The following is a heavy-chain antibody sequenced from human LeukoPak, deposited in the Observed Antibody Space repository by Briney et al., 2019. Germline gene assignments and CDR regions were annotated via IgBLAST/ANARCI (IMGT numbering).Heavy chain of an antibody. CDR2: IKSKTDGGTT. CDR1: GFTFSSYW. D-gene: IGHD2-2*02. CDR3: TTADIVVVPAAIRWDAFDI. J-gene: IGHJ3*02. Sequence: GGSLRLSCAASGFTFSSYWMSWVRQAPGKGLEWVGRIKSKTDGGTTDYAAPVKGRFTISRDDSKNTLYLQMNSLKTEDTAVYYCTTADIVVVPAAIRWDAFDIWGQGTMVTVSS. V-gene: IGHV3-15*01.